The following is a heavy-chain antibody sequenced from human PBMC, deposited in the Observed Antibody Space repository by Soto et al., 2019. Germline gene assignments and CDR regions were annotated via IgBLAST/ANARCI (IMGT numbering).Heavy chain of an antibody. CDR3: ARRSSSSLGSLFDP. CDR1: GGSISSSTYY. Sequence: SETLSLTCTVSGGSISSSTYYWDWIRQPPGKGLEWIGAMYYTGNKNYNPSPESRVTMSVDTSKNQFSLKLSSVTPTDTAVHYCARRSSSSLGSLFDPWGRGILVTVSS. V-gene: IGHV4-39*01. CDR2: MYYTGNK. D-gene: IGHD6-6*01. J-gene: IGHJ5*02.